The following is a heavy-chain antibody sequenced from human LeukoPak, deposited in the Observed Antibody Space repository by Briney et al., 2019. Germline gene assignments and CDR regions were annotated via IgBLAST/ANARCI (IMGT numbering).Heavy chain of an antibody. CDR2: IWYDGSNK. CDR3: ARAGDCSGRSCAVV. J-gene: IGHJ4*02. Sequence: GGSLRLSCAAAGFTFSSYGRHWGRQAPGKGLEWVAVIWYDGSNKYYADSVKGRFTISRDNSKNTLYLQMNSLRAEDTAVYYCARAGDCSGRSCAVVWGQGTLVTVSS. V-gene: IGHV3-33*01. CDR1: GFTFSSYG. D-gene: IGHD2-15*01.